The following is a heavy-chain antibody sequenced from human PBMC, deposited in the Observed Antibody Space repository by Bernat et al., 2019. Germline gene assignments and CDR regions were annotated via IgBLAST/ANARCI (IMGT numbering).Heavy chain of an antibody. CDR1: GFTFSSYG. CDR2: ISYDGSNK. CDR3: ATTLRYFEYY. D-gene: IGHD3-9*01. J-gene: IGHJ4*02. Sequence: QVQLVESGGGVVQPGRSLRLSCAASGFTFSSYGMHWVRQAPGKGLEWVAVISYDGSNKYYADSVKGRFTISRDNSKNTLYLQMNSLRAEDTAVYYCATTLRYFEYYWGQGTLVTVSS. V-gene: IGHV3-30*03.